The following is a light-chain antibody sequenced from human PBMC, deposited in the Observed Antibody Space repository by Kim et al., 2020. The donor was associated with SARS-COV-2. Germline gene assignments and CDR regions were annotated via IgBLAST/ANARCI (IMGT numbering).Light chain of an antibody. J-gene: IGLJ3*02. CDR1: NSNIGNNY. Sequence: QSVLTQPPSVSAAPGQGVTISCSGDNSNIGNNYVSWYQQFPGTAPKLLIYDNHERPSAIPDRFSASKSGTSATRGIIGLQTGDEAEYYCATWDSSLSARVFGGGTKVTVL. V-gene: IGLV1-51*01. CDR2: DNH. CDR3: ATWDSSLSARV.